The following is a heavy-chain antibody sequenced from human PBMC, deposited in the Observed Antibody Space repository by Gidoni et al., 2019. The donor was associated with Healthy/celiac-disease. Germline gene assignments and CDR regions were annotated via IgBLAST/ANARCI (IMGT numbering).Heavy chain of an antibody. CDR3: ARSSYHYDSSGPSDY. CDR2: TYYSSKWYN. J-gene: IGHJ4*02. D-gene: IGHD3-22*01. Sequence: QVQLQQSGPGLVTPSQTLSLTCAISGDSVSSKRASWNWIRQYSSRGLEWLGRTYYSSKWYNDSAVSVKSRITIHPDTSKNQFSLQLNSVTPEDTAVYYCARSSYHYDSSGPSDYWGQGNLVTVSS. V-gene: IGHV6-1*01. CDR1: GDSVSSKRAS.